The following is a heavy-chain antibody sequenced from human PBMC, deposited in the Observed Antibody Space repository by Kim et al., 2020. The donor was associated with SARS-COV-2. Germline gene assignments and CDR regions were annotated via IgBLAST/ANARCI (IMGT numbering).Heavy chain of an antibody. CDR2: ISYGGSNT. D-gene: IGHD2-21*02. J-gene: IGHJ4*02. CDR1: GFTFSSYA. V-gene: IGHV3-30*04. CDR3: AREWSDIDVVTSILMIDY. Sequence: GGSLRLSCAASGFTFSSYAMHWVRQAPGKGLEWVSVISYGGSNTYYADSVKGRFTISRDNSKNTLYLQMNSLRAEDTAVYYCAREWSDIDVVTSILMIDYWGQGTLVTVSS.